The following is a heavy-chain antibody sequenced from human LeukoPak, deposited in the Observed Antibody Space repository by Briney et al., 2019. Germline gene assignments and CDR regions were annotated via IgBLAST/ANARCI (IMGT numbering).Heavy chain of an antibody. CDR3: ARYGSIVAAGTFDY. Sequence: GGSLRLSCAASGFTFSRFWMCWVRQTPGKGLEWVANVKQDGSEKYYVDSVKGRFTITRDNAKSSLYLQMNSLRAEDTAVYYCARYGSIVAAGTFDYWGQGTLVTVSS. V-gene: IGHV3-7*04. CDR1: GFTFSRFW. D-gene: IGHD6-13*01. CDR2: VKQDGSEK. J-gene: IGHJ4*02.